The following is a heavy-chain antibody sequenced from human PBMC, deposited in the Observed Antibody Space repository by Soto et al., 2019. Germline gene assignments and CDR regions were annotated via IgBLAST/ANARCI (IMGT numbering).Heavy chain of an antibody. CDR2: VSPNGQGI. J-gene: IGHJ4*02. D-gene: IGHD3-10*01. CDR3: AKDRDYPRPILDY. Sequence: PGGSLRLSCAASGFTLGRYGMSWVRQAPGKGLEWVSAVSPNGQGIYYADSVRGRFTISRDFSKNTVFLHMDSLRAEDTAVYYCAKDRDYPRPILDYWGQGTLVTVSS. V-gene: IGHV3-23*01. CDR1: GFTLGRYG.